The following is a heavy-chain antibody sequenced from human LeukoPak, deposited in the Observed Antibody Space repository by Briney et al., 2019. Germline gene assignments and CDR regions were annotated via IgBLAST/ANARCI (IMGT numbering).Heavy chain of an antibody. V-gene: IGHV1-2*02. CDR1: GSTFTGFY. Sequence: ASVKVSCKASGSTFTGFYMHWVRQAPGQGHELQGWINPNSGGTNYAQKFQGRVTMTRDTSINTAYMELSSLRSDDTAVYYCAREEVSVISDTCCSGLGYWGQGTLVTVSS. J-gene: IGHJ4*02. CDR3: AREEVSVISDTCCSGLGY. D-gene: IGHD3-10*01. CDR2: INPNSGGT.